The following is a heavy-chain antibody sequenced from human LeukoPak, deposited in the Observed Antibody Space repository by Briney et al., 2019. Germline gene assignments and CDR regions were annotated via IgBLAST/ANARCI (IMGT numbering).Heavy chain of an antibody. D-gene: IGHD6-19*01. J-gene: IGHJ3*02. CDR1: GYTFTGYY. V-gene: IGHV1-2*02. CDR2: IYPNSGGT. CDR3: ARARTYSCGWIDAFDI. Sequence: ASVKVSCKASGYTFTGYYMHWVRQAPGQGLEWMGWIYPNSGGTNYAQKFQGRVTVTRDTSISTAYMELSRLRSDDTAVYYCARARTYSCGWIDAFDIWGQGTMVTVSS.